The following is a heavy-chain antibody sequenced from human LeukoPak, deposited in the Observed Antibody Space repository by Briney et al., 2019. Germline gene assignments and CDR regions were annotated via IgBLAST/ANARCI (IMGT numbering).Heavy chain of an antibody. J-gene: IGHJ5*02. CDR1: GGSISSGSYY. CDR3: ARDLSLYSSSYNWFDP. D-gene: IGHD6-6*01. CDR2: IYTSGST. V-gene: IGHV4-61*02. Sequence: SGTLSLTCAVSGGSISSGSYYWSWIRQPAGKGLEWIGRIYTSGSTNYNPSLKSRVTISVDTSKNQFSLKLSSVTAADTAVYYCARDLSLYSSSYNWFDPWGQGTLVTVSS.